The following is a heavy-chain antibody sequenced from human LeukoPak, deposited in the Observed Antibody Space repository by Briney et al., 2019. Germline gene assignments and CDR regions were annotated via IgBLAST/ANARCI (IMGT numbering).Heavy chain of an antibody. CDR1: GFTFSSYS. J-gene: IGHJ5*02. CDR2: ISSSSSYI. V-gene: IGHV3-21*01. Sequence: GGSLRLSCAASGFTFSSYSMNWVRQAPGKGLEWVSSISSSSSYIYYADSVKGRFTISRDNAKNSLYLQMNSLRAEDTAVYYYASRYCTGGSCYSGWGAGFDPWGQGTLVTVSS. CDR3: ASRYCTGGSCYSGWGAGFDP. D-gene: IGHD2-15*01.